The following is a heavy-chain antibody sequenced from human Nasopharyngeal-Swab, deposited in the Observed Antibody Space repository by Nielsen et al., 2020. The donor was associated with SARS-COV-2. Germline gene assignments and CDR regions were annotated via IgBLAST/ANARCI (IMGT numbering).Heavy chain of an antibody. J-gene: IGHJ6*02. CDR3: ARVVLRFLEWIPRLYGMDV. D-gene: IGHD3-3*01. CDR2: IYSGGSST. Sequence: WIRQPPGKGLEWVSVIYSGGSSTYYADSAKGRFTISRDNAKNSLYLQMNSLRAEDTAVYYCARVVLRFLEWIPRLYGMDVWGQGTTVTVSS. V-gene: IGHV3-NL1*01.